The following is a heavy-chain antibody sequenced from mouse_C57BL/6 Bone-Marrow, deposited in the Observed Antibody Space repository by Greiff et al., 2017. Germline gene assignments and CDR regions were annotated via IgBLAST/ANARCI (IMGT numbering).Heavy chain of an antibody. J-gene: IGHJ1*03. CDR2: IDPENGDT. D-gene: IGHD6-1*01. CDR3: TTLIARYWYFDV. CDR1: GFNIKDDY. V-gene: IGHV14-4*01. Sequence: VQLQQSGAELVRPGASVKLSCTASGFNIKDDYMHWVKQRPEQGLEWIGWIDPENGDTEYASKFQGKATITADTSSNTAYLQLSSLTSEDTAVYYCTTLIARYWYFDVWGTWTTVTVSS.